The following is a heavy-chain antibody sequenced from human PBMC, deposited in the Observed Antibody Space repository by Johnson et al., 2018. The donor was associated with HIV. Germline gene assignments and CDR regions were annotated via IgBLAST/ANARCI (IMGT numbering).Heavy chain of an antibody. CDR2: IWYDGSNT. CDR1: GFTFSSYG. Sequence: QVQLVESGGGVVQPGRSLRLSCAASGFTFSSYGMHWVRQAPGKGLEWVAVIWYDGSNTYYADSVRGRFTISRDNSKNTLYLQMNSLRGDDTAVYYCASLMRMGNAFDIWGQGTMVTVSS. V-gene: IGHV3-33*01. D-gene: IGHD2-15*01. CDR3: ASLMRMGNAFDI. J-gene: IGHJ3*02.